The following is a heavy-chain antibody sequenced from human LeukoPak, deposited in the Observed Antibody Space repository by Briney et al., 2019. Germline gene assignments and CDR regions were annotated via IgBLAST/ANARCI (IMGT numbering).Heavy chain of an antibody. J-gene: IGHJ4*02. Sequence: GASVKVSCKASGYTFTSYGISWVRQAPGQGLEWMGWISAYNGNTNYAQKLQGRVTMTTDTSTSTAYMELRSLRSEDTAVYYCATTKTYSSGWYAGPLDYWGQGTLVTVSS. D-gene: IGHD6-19*01. CDR3: ATTKTYSSGWYAGPLDY. CDR1: GYTFTSYG. V-gene: IGHV1-18*01. CDR2: ISAYNGNT.